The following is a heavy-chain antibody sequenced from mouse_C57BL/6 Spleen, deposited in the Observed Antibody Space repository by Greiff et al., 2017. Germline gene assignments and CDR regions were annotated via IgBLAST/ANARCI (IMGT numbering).Heavy chain of an antibody. J-gene: IGHJ3*01. CDR1: GYTFTSYW. V-gene: IGHV1-50*01. Sequence: QVHVKQPGAELVKPGASVKLSCKASGYTFTSYWMQWVKQRPGQGLEWIGEIDPSDSYTNYNQKFKGKATLTVDTSSSTAYMQLSSLTSEDSAVYYCARRENPAWFAYWGQGTLVTVSA. CDR2: IDPSDSYT. CDR3: ARRENPAWFAY.